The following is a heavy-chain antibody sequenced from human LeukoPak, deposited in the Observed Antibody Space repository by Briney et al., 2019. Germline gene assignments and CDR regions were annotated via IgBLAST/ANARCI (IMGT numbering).Heavy chain of an antibody. CDR2: INPIFGTA. CDR3: ARGATQYQEYYYYGMDV. D-gene: IGHD2/OR15-2a*01. CDR1: GGTFSSYA. V-gene: IGHV1-69*01. J-gene: IGHJ6*02. Sequence: FSVKVSCKASGGTFSSYAISWVRQAPGQGLEWMGGINPIFGTANYAQKFQGRVTITADESTSTAYMELSSLRSEDTAVYYCARGATQYQEYYYYGMDVWGQGTTVTVS.